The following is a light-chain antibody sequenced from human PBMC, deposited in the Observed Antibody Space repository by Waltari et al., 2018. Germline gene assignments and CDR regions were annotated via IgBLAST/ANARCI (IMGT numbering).Light chain of an antibody. J-gene: IGKJ2*01. CDR2: WAS. Sequence: EIVMTQSPATLSVSPGERATLSCRASQSVSSNLAWYQQKPGQAPKLLIYWASTRESGVPDRFSGSGSVTDFTLTISSLQAEDVAVYYCLQYFDASRTFGLGTKLEIK. V-gene: IGKV3-15*01. CDR1: QSVSSN. CDR3: LQYFDASRT.